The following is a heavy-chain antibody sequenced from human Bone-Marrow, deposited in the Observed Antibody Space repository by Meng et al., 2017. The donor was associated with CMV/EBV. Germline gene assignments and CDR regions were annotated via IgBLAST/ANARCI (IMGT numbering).Heavy chain of an antibody. V-gene: IGHV3-48*04. J-gene: IGHJ4*02. CDR2: ISSSSSTI. CDR1: GFTFSSYS. CDR3: ARDSSGCPDY. Sequence: GESLKISCAASGFTFSSYSMNWVRQAPGKGLEWVSYISSSSSTIYYADSVKGRFTISRDNAKNSLYLQMNSLRAEDTAVYYCARDSSGCPDYWGQGTLVTVSS. D-gene: IGHD6-19*01.